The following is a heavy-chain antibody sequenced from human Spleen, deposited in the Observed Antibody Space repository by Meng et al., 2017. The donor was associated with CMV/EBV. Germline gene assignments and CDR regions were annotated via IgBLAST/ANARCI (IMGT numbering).Heavy chain of an antibody. D-gene: IGHD6-6*01. V-gene: IGHV3-48*04. J-gene: IGHJ4*02. CDR3: ARVVSSSSVDY. CDR2: ISSSSSTI. CDR1: GFTFSSYS. Sequence: GESLKISCAASGFTFSSYSMNWVRQAPGKGLEWVSYISSSSSTIYYADSVKGRFTISRDNAKNSLYLQMNSLRAEDTAVYYCARVVSSSSVDYWGQGTLVTVSS.